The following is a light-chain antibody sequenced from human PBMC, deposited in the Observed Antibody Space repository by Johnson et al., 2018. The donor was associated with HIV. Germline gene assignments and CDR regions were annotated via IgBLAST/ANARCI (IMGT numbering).Light chain of an antibody. Sequence: QSILTQPPSVSAAPGQKVTISCSGSSSNIGNNYVSWYQQLPGTAPKLLIYDNDQRPLGIPARFSGSKSGASATLVITGLQTGDEADYYCGTWDSSLRVGFFGTGTKVTVL. V-gene: IGLV1-51*01. J-gene: IGLJ1*01. CDR2: DND. CDR3: GTWDSSLRVGF. CDR1: SSNIGNNY.